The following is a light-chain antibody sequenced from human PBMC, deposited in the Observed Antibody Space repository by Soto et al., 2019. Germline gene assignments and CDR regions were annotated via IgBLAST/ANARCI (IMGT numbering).Light chain of an antibody. CDR3: TSYTTNGTPDV. V-gene: IGLV2-14*01. CDR1: SSDVGGYNY. Sequence: LTPPASVSGSPGQSITISCTGTSSDVGGYNYVSWYQQHPGKAPKLLIYEVTNRPSGVSNRFSGSKSGNTASLTISGLQAEDEADYYCTSYTTNGTPDVFGTGTKLTVL. J-gene: IGLJ1*01. CDR2: EVT.